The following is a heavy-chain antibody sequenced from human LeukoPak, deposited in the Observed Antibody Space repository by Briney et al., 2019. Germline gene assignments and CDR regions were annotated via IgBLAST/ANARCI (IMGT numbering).Heavy chain of an antibody. CDR2: IYYSGST. D-gene: IGHD4-23*01. CDR3: AREGTVVTRAFDI. J-gene: IGHJ3*02. CDR1: GGSINNYY. Sequence: SETLSLTCIVSGGSINNYYWSWIRQPPGKGLEWIGYIYYSGSTYYNPSLKSRVTISVDTSKNQFSLKLSSVTAADTAVYYCAREGTVVTRAFDIWGQGTMVTVSS. V-gene: IGHV4-59*12.